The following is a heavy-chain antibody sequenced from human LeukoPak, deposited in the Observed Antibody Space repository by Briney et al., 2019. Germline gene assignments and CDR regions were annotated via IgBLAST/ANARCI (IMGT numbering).Heavy chain of an antibody. V-gene: IGHV3-21*01. CDR2: ITGSSDSI. D-gene: IGHD2-2*01. CDR3: ARLVCSTIPCYGKFYFDS. Sequence: GGSLRLSCAASGFAFSRYSMNWVRQAPGKGLEWVSSITGSSDSIYYADSVKGRFTISRDNAKNSVYLQMNSLRAEDTAVYYCARLVCSTIPCYGKFYFDSWGQGTLVPVSS. J-gene: IGHJ4*02. CDR1: GFAFSRYS.